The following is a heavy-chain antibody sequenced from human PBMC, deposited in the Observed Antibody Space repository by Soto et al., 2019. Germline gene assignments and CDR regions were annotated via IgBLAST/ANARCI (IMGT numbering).Heavy chain of an antibody. CDR1: NFSFTKTL. CDR3: STWGSRRGGPTSDPYFDY. Sequence: EVQLVESGGGLVKPGGSLRLSCEVSNFSFTKTLMNWVRQAPGKGPEWVGRIKSKADGGTTYYAAPVTGRFTISRDDSKNMVYLEMNSLKLEDTALYYCSTWGSRRGGPTSDPYFDYWGQGSLVIVSS. D-gene: IGHD2-2*01. V-gene: IGHV3-15*07. J-gene: IGHJ4*02. CDR2: IKSKADGGTT.